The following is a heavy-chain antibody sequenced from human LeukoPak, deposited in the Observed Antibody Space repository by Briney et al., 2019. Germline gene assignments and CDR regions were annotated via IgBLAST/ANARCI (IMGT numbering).Heavy chain of an antibody. CDR1: GYTFTSYG. Sequence: ASVKVSCKASGYTFTSYGISWVRQSPGHGLEWMGWISAYNGNTNYAQMLQGRGTMTTDTSTSTAYMELRSLRSDDTAVYYCARDGAAAGTPDDAFDIWGQGTMVTVSS. CDR2: ISAYNGNT. V-gene: IGHV1-18*01. CDR3: ARDGAAAGTPDDAFDI. D-gene: IGHD6-13*01. J-gene: IGHJ3*02.